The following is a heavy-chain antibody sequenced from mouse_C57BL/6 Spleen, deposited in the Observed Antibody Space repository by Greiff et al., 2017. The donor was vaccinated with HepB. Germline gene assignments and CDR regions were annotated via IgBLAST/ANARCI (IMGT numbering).Heavy chain of an antibody. V-gene: IGHV5-4*01. Sequence: EVQRVESGGGLVKPGGSLKLSCAASGFTFSSYAMSWVRQTPEKRLEWVATISDGGSYTYYPDNVKGRFTISRDNAKNNLYLQMSHLKSEDTAMYYCARGGYYGSSGFAYWGQGTLVTVSA. CDR3: ARGGYYGSSGFAY. CDR1: GFTFSSYA. D-gene: IGHD1-1*01. CDR2: ISDGGSYT. J-gene: IGHJ3*01.